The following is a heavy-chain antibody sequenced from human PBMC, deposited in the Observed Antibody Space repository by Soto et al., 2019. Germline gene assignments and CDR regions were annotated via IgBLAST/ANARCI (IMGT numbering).Heavy chain of an antibody. V-gene: IGHV1-8*01. CDR1: FTSCD. J-gene: IGHJ6*02. CDR3: ARGRARSDWRFSYYFMAV. D-gene: IGHD2-21*02. Sequence: QVQLGQSGAEVKKPGASVKVSCTFTSCDINWVRQAAGQGGEWMAWMNPNSGDTRCAQKFQGRVTMTRETSKFTAYIQLRSIRSEDTAVYYCARGRARSDWRFSYYFMAVWDQGTTVTVFS. CDR2: MNPNSGDT.